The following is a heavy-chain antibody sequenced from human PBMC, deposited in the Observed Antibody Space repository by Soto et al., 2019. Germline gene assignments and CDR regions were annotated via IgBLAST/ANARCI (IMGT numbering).Heavy chain of an antibody. CDR3: ARDLTGHYDI. CDR2: LNWNGGRT. Sequence: GGSLRLSCAASGFNFGDFGMSWVRQAPGKGPEWVSGLNWNGGRTGYADSVKGRFTISRDNAKNSLFLQMNSLRVEDTAFYYCARDLTGHYDIWGQGTMVTVSS. V-gene: IGHV3-20*04. J-gene: IGHJ3*02. CDR1: GFNFGDFG.